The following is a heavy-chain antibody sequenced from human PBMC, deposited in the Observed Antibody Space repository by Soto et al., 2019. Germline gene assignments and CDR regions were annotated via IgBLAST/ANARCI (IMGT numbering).Heavy chain of an antibody. Sequence: GSLRLSCAASGFSFSSYTMNWVRQAPGKGLEWVSSINNNSGRKYYADSVKGRFTISRDNSKNTLFLQMNSLKAEDTAVYSCAKDGDYEYFDYWGQGTQVTVSS. V-gene: IGHV3-23*01. J-gene: IGHJ4*02. CDR1: GFSFSSYT. CDR2: INNNSGRK. D-gene: IGHD3-22*01. CDR3: AKDGDYEYFDY.